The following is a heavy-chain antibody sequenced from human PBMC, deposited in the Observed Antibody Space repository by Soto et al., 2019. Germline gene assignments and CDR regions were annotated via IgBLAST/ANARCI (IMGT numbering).Heavy chain of an antibody. J-gene: IGHJ6*02. D-gene: IGHD2-15*01. CDR2: ISYDGSTK. Sequence: QVQLVESGGGVVQPGRSLRLSCAASGFTFSSYTMHWVRQAPGTGLEWVAVISYDGSTKYYTDSVKGRFTISRDNSKNTLYLQMNSLRPEDTAVYYYARDYSAYGLDVWGQGTMVTVSS. CDR1: GFTFSSYT. CDR3: ARDYSAYGLDV. V-gene: IGHV3-30-3*01.